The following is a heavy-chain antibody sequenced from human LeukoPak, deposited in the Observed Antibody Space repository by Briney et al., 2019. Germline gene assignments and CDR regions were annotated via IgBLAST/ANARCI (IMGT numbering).Heavy chain of an antibody. CDR2: INPYSGAT. CDR3: ARNSPYYSYMDV. V-gene: IGHV1-2*02. CDR1: GYTFRDYY. J-gene: IGHJ6*03. D-gene: IGHD2-21*01. Sequence: ASVRVSCEASGYTFRDYYIHWVRQAPGQGLEWMGWINPYSGATNSAQKFQGRVTMTRDTPITTAYMELRRLRSDDTAVYYCARNSPYYSYMDVWGVGTTVTVSS.